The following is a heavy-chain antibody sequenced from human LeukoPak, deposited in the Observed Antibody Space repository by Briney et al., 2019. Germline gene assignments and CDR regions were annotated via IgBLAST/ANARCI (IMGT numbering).Heavy chain of an antibody. CDR3: ARDRVASSSWSFYYYYGMDV. CDR2: INPNSGGT. CDR1: GYTFANYY. J-gene: IGHJ6*02. V-gene: IGHV1-2*04. D-gene: IGHD6-13*01. Sequence: GASVKVSCKASGYTFANYYVHWVRQAPGQGLEWLGMINPNSGGTNYAQKFQGWVTMTRDTSISTAYMELSRLRSDDTAVYYCARDRVASSSWSFYYYYGMDVWGQGTTVTVSS.